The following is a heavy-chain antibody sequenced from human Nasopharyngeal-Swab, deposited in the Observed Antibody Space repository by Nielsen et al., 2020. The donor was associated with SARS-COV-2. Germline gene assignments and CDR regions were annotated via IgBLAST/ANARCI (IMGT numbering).Heavy chain of an antibody. CDR1: GASISSRNNY. V-gene: IGHV4-39*07. Sequence: SETLSLTCVVSGASISSRNNYWGWIRQSPGKGLEWIGTIFSSGSTYNPSLKSRVTMSVDTSKNQFSLKLTSVTAADTAVYYCARDESGDYLGLPFGHWGRGTLVTVSS. D-gene: IGHD4-17*01. CDR2: IFSSGST. J-gene: IGHJ4*02. CDR3: ARDESGDYLGLPFGH.